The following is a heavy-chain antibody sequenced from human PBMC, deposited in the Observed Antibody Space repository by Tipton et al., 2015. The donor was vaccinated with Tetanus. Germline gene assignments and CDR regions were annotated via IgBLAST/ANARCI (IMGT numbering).Heavy chain of an antibody. Sequence: QSGAEVKKPGESLKISCQGSGYNFNLYWIAWVRQMPGKGLEWMGIIYPGDSDTTYSPSFQGQVTISADRSISTAYLQWSSLKASDPAVFFCARRLGPYTGDQIWHFDLWGRGTLVTVSS. V-gene: IGHV5-51*01. CDR3: ARRLGPYTGDQIWHFDL. CDR2: IYPGDSDT. CDR1: GYNFNLYW. J-gene: IGHJ2*01. D-gene: IGHD7-27*01.